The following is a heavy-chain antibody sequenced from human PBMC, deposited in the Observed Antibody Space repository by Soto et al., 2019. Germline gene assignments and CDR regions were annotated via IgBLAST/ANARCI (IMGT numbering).Heavy chain of an antibody. J-gene: IGHJ5*02. Sequence: QVLLVQSGAEMKQPGSLVSVSCKASGDSFTNYAFTWVRQAPGQGPEWLGGIILALGTPHYSQRFQGRLTITADESSSTVCMELGSLRLDDTAVYYCGRYCTNTKCRGGYYLDLWGQGTLLTVSS. V-gene: IGHV1-69*01. CDR3: GRYCTNTKCRGGYYLDL. D-gene: IGHD2-8*01. CDR1: GDSFTNYA. CDR2: IILALGTP.